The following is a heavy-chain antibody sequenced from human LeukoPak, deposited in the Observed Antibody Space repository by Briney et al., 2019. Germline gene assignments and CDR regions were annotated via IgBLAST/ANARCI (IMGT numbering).Heavy chain of an antibody. D-gene: IGHD2-15*01. J-gene: IGHJ3*02. Sequence: PSETLSLTCTVSGGSISSYYCSWIRQPPGKGLEWIGYIYYSGSTNYNPSLKSRVTISVDTSKNQFSLKLSSVTAADTAVYYCARHRWSNAFDIWGQGTMVTVSS. CDR2: IYYSGST. CDR1: GGSISSYY. V-gene: IGHV4-59*08. CDR3: ARHRWSNAFDI.